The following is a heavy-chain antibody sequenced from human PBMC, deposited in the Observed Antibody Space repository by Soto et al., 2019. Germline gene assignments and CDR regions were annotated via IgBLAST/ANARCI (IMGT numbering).Heavy chain of an antibody. CDR3: ARTMQGEDYSSGYFAT. J-gene: IGHJ5*02. CDR2: ISSNDEK. D-gene: IGHD3-22*01. Sequence: SGPTLVNPTGTLTLTCSVSGFSLTNARRGVSWIRQPPGKALEWLAHISSNDEKSYRITLMSRLTISKDTSKSQVVLTVTNVDPEDTATYYCARTMQGEDYSSGYFATWGQGTPVPVPS. CDR1: GFSLTNARRG. V-gene: IGHV2-26*01.